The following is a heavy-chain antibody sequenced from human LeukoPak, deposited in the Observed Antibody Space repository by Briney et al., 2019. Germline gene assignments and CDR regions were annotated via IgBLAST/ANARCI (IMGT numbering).Heavy chain of an antibody. CDR1: GFTFSSFW. D-gene: IGHD4-17*01. V-gene: IGHV3-74*01. CDR2: LNSDGSST. J-gene: IGHJ4*02. CDR3: ARDEPTVTTGPPVGS. Sequence: GGSLRLSCAASGFTFSSFWMHWVRQAPGKGLVWVSRLNSDGSSTDYADSVKGRFTISRDNAKNTLYLQMNSLRAEDTAVYYCARDEPTVTTGPPVGSWGQGTLVTVSS.